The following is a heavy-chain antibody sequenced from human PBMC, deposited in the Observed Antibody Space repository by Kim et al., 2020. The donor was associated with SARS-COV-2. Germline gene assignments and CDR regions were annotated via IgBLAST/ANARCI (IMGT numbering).Heavy chain of an antibody. CDR3: ARDRDSSGYYDY. Sequence: NYAQKLQGRVTMTTDTSTSTAYMELRSLRSDDTAVYYCARDRDSSGYYDYWGQGTLVTVSS. V-gene: IGHV1-18*01. D-gene: IGHD3-22*01. J-gene: IGHJ4*02.